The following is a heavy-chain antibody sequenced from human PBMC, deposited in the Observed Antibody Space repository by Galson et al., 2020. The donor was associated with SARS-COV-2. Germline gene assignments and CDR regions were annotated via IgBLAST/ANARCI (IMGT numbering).Heavy chain of an antibody. J-gene: IGHJ6*02. Sequence: SETLSLTCAVYGGYFSGYYWCWIRQPPGKGLEWIGEINHSGSTNYNPSLKSRVTISVDTSTNQFSLKLSSVTAADTAVYYCARDTITMVRGATGMDVWGQGTTATVSS. CDR1: GGYFSGYY. V-gene: IGHV4-34*01. CDR3: ARDTITMVRGATGMDV. CDR2: INHSGST. D-gene: IGHD3-10*01.